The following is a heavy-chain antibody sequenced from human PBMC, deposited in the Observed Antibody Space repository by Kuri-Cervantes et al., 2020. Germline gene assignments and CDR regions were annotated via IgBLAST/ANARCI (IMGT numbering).Heavy chain of an antibody. CDR3: ARVTVTTIASFDY. CDR2: IYYSGST. J-gene: IGHJ4*02. Sequence: SETLSLTCTVSGGSISSYYWNWIRQPPGKGLEWIGYIYYSGSTNYNPSLKSRVTISVDTSKNQFSLKLSSVTAADTAVYYCARVTVTTIASFDYWGQGTLVTVSS. CDR1: GGSISSYY. D-gene: IGHD4-17*01. V-gene: IGHV4-59*08.